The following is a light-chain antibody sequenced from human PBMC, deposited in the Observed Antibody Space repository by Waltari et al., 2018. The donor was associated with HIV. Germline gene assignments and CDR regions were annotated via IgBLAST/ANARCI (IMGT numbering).Light chain of an antibody. CDR3: CSYASGSTFV. V-gene: IGLV2-23*02. CDR2: EVS. Sequence: QSALTQPASVSGSPGQSITISCTGTSSDLGSYDLVSWYQQHQGKAPKVMIYEVSKRPSGVANRFSGSKSGNTASLIISGLQAEDEADYYCCSYASGSTFVVGTGTKVTVL. J-gene: IGLJ1*01. CDR1: SSDLGSYDL.